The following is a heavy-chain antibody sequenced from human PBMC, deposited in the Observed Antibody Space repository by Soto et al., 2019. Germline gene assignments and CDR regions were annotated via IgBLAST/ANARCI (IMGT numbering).Heavy chain of an antibody. CDR2: ISYDGSNK. D-gene: IGHD6-6*01. Sequence: GGSLRLSCAASGFTFSSYAMHWLRQPPDKGLEWVAVISYDGSNKYYADSVKGRFTISRDNSKNTLYLQMNSLRAEDTAVYYCARDNGAIAAREVGWFDPWRHGTMVTVSS. V-gene: IGHV3-30-3*01. J-gene: IGHJ5*02. CDR3: ARDNGAIAAREVGWFDP. CDR1: GFTFSSYA.